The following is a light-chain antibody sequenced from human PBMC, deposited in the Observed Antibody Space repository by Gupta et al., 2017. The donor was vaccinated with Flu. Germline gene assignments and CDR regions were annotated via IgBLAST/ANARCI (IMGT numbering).Light chain of an antibody. J-gene: IGKJ1*01. CDR3: QQYNSYPWT. CDR1: QSFSSW. Sequence: DAQMTQSPSPLSASVGDRVTITCRASQSFSSWLAWYQQKPGKAPKLLIYKASSLESGVPSRFSGSVSGTEFTLTISSLQPDDFATYYCQQYNSYPWTFGQGAKVEIK. CDR2: KAS. V-gene: IGKV1-5*03.